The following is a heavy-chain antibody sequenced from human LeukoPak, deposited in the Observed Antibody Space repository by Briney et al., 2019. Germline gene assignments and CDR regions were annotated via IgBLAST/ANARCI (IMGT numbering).Heavy chain of an antibody. CDR2: IKQDGSEK. CDR3: ASFSGYEYYYYGMDV. CDR1: GFTFSSYW. D-gene: IGHD5-12*01. J-gene: IGHJ6*04. Sequence: PGGSLRLSCAASGFTFSSYWMSWVRQAPGKGLEWVANIKQDGSEKYYVDSVKGRFTISRDNAKNSLYLQMNSLRAEDTAVYYCASFSGYEYYYYGMDVRGKGTTVTVSS. V-gene: IGHV3-7*03.